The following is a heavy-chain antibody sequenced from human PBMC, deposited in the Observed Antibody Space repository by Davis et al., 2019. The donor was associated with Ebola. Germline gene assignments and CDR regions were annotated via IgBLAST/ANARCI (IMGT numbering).Heavy chain of an antibody. V-gene: IGHV1-18*04. CDR1: GYSFTSYW. Sequence: GESLKISCKGSGYSFTSYWIGWVRQAPGQGLEWMGWISVYNGNTNYAQKLQGRVTMTTDTSTSTAYMELRSLRSDDTAVYYCARDYGAYCSGDSCYSGWFDPWGQGTLVTVSS. CDR3: ARDYGAYCSGDSCYSGWFDP. CDR2: ISVYNGNT. D-gene: IGHD2-15*01. J-gene: IGHJ5*02.